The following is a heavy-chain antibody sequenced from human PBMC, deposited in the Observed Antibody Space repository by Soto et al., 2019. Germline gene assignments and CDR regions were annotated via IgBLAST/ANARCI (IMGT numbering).Heavy chain of an antibody. CDR2: IYYSGST. J-gene: IGHJ4*02. Sequence: PSETLSLTCTVSGASISSGGYYWSWIRQHPGKGLEWIGYIYYSGSTYYNPSLKSRVTISVDTSKKQFSLKLSSVTAADTAVYYCARGRGYSSGWRATFWGQGNLVTVSS. D-gene: IGHD6-19*01. CDR3: ARGRGYSSGWRATF. V-gene: IGHV4-31*03. CDR1: GASISSGGYY.